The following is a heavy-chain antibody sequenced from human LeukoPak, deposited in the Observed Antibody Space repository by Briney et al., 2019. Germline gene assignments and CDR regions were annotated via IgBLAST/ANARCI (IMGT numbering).Heavy chain of an antibody. J-gene: IGHJ4*02. Sequence: KASETLSLTCTVSGGSISSYYWSWIRQPPGKGLEWIGYIYYSGSTNYNPSLKSRVTISVDTSKNQFSLKLSSVTAADTAVYYCARGGTAFFDYWGQGTLVTVSS. V-gene: IGHV4-59*01. CDR1: GGSISSYY. CDR3: ARGGTAFFDY. D-gene: IGHD1-7*01. CDR2: IYYSGST.